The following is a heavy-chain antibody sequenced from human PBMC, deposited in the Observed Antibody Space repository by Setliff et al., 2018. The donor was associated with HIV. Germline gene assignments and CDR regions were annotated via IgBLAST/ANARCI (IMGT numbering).Heavy chain of an antibody. CDR1: GFTFSAFA. CDR2: ISGGGGSK. D-gene: IGHD3-3*01. J-gene: IGHJ4*02. CDR3: AKDRITGYYNFWSGPNFDY. Sequence: PGGSLRLSCVASGFTFSAFAMTWVRQAPGTGLEWIATISGGGGSKYYADSVKGRFIISRDNFKDTLYLQTDSLRADDTAVYYCAKDRITGYYNFWSGPNFDYWGQGTLVTVSS. V-gene: IGHV3-23*01.